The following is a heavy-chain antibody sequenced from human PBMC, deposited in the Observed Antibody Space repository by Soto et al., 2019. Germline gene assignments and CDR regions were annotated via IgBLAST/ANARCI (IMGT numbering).Heavy chain of an antibody. V-gene: IGHV2-70*20. CDR2: IDWDEDK. CDR1: GFSLSTSGMC. J-gene: IGHJ6*02. Sequence: VSGPTLVNPTQTLTLTCTFFGFSLSTSGMCVSWVRQPPGKALEFLALIDWDEDKYYTTSLKTRLTISKVTSKNQVVLTMTNMDPVDTATYYCARIQRRTTIFGVSNNCYYAMDVWGQGSAVTVSS. D-gene: IGHD3-3*01. CDR3: ARIQRRTTIFGVSNNCYYAMDV.